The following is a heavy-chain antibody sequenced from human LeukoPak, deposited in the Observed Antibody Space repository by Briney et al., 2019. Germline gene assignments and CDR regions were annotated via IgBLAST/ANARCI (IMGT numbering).Heavy chain of an antibody. D-gene: IGHD6-6*01. CDR1: GGTFSSYA. CDR2: IIPIFGTA. CDR3: ARSIAAPNRWDYMDV. V-gene: IGHV1-69*05. Sequence: SVKVSCKASGGTFSSYAISWVRQAPGQGLEWMGGIIPIFGTANHAQKFQGRVTITTDESTSTAYMELSSLRSEDTAVYYCARSIAAPNRWDYMDVWGKGTPVTVSS. J-gene: IGHJ6*03.